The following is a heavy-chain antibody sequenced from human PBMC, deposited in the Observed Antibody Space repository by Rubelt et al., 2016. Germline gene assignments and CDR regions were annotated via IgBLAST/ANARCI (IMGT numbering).Heavy chain of an antibody. D-gene: IGHD4-17*01. V-gene: IGHV3-66*01. J-gene: IGHJ4*02. Sequence: EVQLVESGGGLVQPGGSLRLSCAVSGFTVSTKYMSWVRQAPGKGLEWVSVIYSGGSTSYADSVKGRFTISRDNSKNTMYLQRNSLRAEDTAEYYCARDGTEFGDYVEIQVGDSWGQGTLVTFSS. CDR1: GFTVSTKY. CDR3: ARDGTEFGDYVEIQVGDS. CDR2: IYSGGST.